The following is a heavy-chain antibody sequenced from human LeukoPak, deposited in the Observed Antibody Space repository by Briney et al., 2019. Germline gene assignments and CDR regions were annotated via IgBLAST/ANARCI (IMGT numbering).Heavy chain of an antibody. Sequence: GGSLRLSCTASGFTFSDHWMTWGRQAPGKGPEWAANINQDGSQSYYVDPVRRRFTISRDNPKNSLFLQMNGLRAEDTAVYYCARRGGSSSRRRPIDYWGQGTLVTVSS. D-gene: IGHD6-6*01. CDR3: ARRGGSSSRRRPIDY. CDR1: GFTFSDHW. V-gene: IGHV3-7*01. J-gene: IGHJ4*02. CDR2: INQDGSQS.